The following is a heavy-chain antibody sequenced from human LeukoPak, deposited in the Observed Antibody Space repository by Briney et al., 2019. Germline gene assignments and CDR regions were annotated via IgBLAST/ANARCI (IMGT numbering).Heavy chain of an antibody. CDR2: IYSSGIT. CDR1: GGSISSYY. CDR3: ARDARLPHYYYDSSGYFAAFDI. J-gene: IGHJ3*02. Sequence: SETLSLTCTVSGGSISSYYWSWILQPAGKGLEWLGRIYSSGITNYNPSLKSRVTISVDTSKNQFSLKLSSLTAADTAVYYCARDARLPHYYYDSSGYFAAFDIWGQGTMVTVSS. D-gene: IGHD3-22*01. V-gene: IGHV4-4*07.